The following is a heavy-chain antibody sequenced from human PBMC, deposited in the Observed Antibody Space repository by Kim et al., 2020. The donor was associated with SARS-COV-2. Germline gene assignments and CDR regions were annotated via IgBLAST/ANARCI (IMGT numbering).Heavy chain of an antibody. V-gene: IGHV4-59*13. J-gene: IGHJ4*02. Sequence: SETLSLTCTVSGGSISSYYWSWIRQPPGKGLEWIGYIYYSGSTNYNPSLKSRVTISVDTSKNQFSLKLSSVTAADTAVYYCARDNVSSRGYTPFDYWCQG. CDR3: ARDNVSSRGYTPFDY. CDR1: GGSISSYY. D-gene: IGHD1-1*01. CDR2: IYYSGST.